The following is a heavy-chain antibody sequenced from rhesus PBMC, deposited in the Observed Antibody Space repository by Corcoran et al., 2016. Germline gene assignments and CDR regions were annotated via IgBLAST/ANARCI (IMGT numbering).Heavy chain of an antibody. J-gene: IGHJ4*01. Sequence: QVQLQESGPGLVKPSETLSLTCAVSGGSLRSGYYYWSWIRRPPGTGLEWIGYITYSGSTSDNPSLKSRGTISRDTSKNQFSLKLSSVTAADTAVYYCARDRIAAAESDYWGQGVLVTVSS. V-gene: IGHV4-122*02. CDR3: ARDRIAAAESDY. D-gene: IGHD6-31*01. CDR1: GGSLRSGYYY. CDR2: ITYSGST.